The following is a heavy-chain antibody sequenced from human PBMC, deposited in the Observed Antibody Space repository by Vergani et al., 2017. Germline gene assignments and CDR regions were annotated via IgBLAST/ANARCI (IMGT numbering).Heavy chain of an antibody. D-gene: IGHD2-15*01. J-gene: IGHJ4*02. CDR3: ANDLAYCHEGSCAL. CDR2: VLIDGSNE. V-gene: IGHV3-30*02. CDR1: GFTFNRYG. Sequence: QVQLVQSGGGVVQPGGSLRLSCVASGFTFNRYGMQWVRQAPGKGLERVAYVLIDGSNENYADSVKGRFIVSRDNSNDALYLQMNSLRTDDTAVYYCANDLAYCHEGSCALWGQGSVVTVSS.